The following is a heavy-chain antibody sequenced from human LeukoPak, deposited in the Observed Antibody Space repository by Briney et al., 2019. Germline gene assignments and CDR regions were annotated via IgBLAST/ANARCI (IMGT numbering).Heavy chain of an antibody. CDR1: GFTFSSYA. J-gene: IGHJ4*02. CDR3: ARDRHYDSSGYVAY. V-gene: IGHV3-23*01. CDR2: ISGSGGST. D-gene: IGHD3-22*01. Sequence: PGGSLRLSCAASGFTFSSYAMSWVRQAPGKGLEWVSAISGSGGSTYYADSVKGRFTISRDNAKNSLYLQMNSLRAEDTAVYYCARDRHYDSSGYVAYWGQGTLVTVSS.